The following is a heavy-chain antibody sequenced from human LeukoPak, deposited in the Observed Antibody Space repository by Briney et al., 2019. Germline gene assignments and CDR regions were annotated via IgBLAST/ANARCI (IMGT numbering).Heavy chain of an antibody. Sequence: GASVKVSCKVSGYTLTELSMHWVRQAPGKGLEWMGGFYPEDGETIYAQKFQGRVTITEDTSTDTAYMELSSLRSEDTAVYYCAGRIAAGWFDPWGQGTLVTVSS. CDR3: AGRIAAGWFDP. D-gene: IGHD6-13*01. J-gene: IGHJ5*02. CDR1: GYTLTELS. V-gene: IGHV1-24*01. CDR2: FYPEDGET.